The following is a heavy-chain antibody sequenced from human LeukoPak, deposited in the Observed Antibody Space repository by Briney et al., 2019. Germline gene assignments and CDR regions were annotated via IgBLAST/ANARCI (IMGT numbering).Heavy chain of an antibody. D-gene: IGHD3-22*01. J-gene: IGHJ4*02. V-gene: IGHV1-69*05. Sequence: SVKVSCKASGGTFSSYAISWVRQAPGQGLEWMGGIIPIFGTANYAQKFQGRVTITTDESTSTAYVELSSLRSEDTAVYYCARDSSSGYYFGYWGQGTLVTVSS. CDR2: IIPIFGTA. CDR1: GGTFSSYA. CDR3: ARDSSSGYYFGY.